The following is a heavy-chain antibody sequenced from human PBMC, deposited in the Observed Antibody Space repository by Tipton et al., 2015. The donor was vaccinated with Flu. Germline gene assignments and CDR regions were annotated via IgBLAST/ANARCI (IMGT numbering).Heavy chain of an antibody. CDR3: ARDGLPRYFDY. CDR1: GFTFSSYE. CDR2: ISSSGSTI. J-gene: IGHJ4*02. Sequence: SLRLSCAASGFTFSSYEMNWVRQAPGKGLEWVSYISSSGSTIYYADSVKGRFPISRDNAKNSLYLQMNSLRAEDTAVYYCARDGLPRYFDYWGQGTLVTVSS. V-gene: IGHV3-48*03.